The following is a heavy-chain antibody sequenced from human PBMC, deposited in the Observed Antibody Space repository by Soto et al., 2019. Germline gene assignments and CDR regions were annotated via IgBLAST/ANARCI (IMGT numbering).Heavy chain of an antibody. CDR3: ATAGADCSGGSCSRKHAFDI. Sequence: GASVKVSCKVSGYTLTELSMHWVRQAPGKGLEWMGGFDPEDGETIYAQKFQGRVTMTEDTSTDTAYMELSSLRSEDTAVYYCATAGADCSGGSCSRKHAFDIWAQGTMVTVSS. CDR1: GYTLTELS. V-gene: IGHV1-24*01. J-gene: IGHJ3*02. D-gene: IGHD2-15*01. CDR2: FDPEDGET.